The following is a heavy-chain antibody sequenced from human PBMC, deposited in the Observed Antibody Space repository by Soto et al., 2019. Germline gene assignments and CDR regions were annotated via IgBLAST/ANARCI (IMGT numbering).Heavy chain of an antibody. CDR3: ARDPPVGYSRGWYFDY. V-gene: IGHV1-69*06. CDR2: IIPIFGTA. CDR1: GGTFSSYA. D-gene: IGHD6-19*01. J-gene: IGHJ4*02. Sequence: VSCKASGGTFSSYAISWVRQAPGQGLEWMGGIIPIFGTANYAQKFQSRVTITADKSTSTAYMELSSLRSEDTAVYYCARDPPVGYSRGWYFDYWGQGTLVTVS.